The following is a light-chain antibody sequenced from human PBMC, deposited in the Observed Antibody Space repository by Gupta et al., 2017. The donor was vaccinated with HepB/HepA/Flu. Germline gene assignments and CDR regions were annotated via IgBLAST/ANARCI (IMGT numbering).Light chain of an antibody. CDR2: WAS. CDR3: QQYESAPRT. V-gene: IGKV4-1*01. CDR1: QSVLYNSNKNS. J-gene: IGKJ4*02. Sequence: DIVMTHSPDSLAVSLGERATINGKSSQSVLYNSNKNSLAWYQQKLGQPPKLLIYWASPRESGIPDRFSGRGSGTDFTLTISSLQAEDVAVYYCQQYESAPRTFGEGTKVEIK.